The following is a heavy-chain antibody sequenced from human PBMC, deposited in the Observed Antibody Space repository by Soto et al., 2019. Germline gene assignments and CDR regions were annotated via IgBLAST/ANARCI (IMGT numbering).Heavy chain of an antibody. J-gene: IGHJ4*02. Sequence: GASVKVSCKVSGYTLTELSMHWVRQAPGKGLEWMGGFDPEDGETIYAQKFQGRVTMTEDTSTDTAYMELSSLRSEDTAVYYCARGSRALLPKYYYDSSGYSRGGIDSWGQGTLVTVSS. CDR3: ARGSRALLPKYYYDSSGYSRGGIDS. CDR2: FDPEDGET. D-gene: IGHD3-22*01. CDR1: GYTLTELS. V-gene: IGHV1-24*01.